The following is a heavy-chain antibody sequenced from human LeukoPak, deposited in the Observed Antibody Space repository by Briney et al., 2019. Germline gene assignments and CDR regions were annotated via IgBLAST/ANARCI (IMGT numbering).Heavy chain of an antibody. D-gene: IGHD2-21*01. CDR3: VSRCVKADCHFSSYGLDV. J-gene: IGHJ6*02. CDR2: IWYDGSNK. V-gene: IGHV3-33*01. CDR1: GFTFSSYG. Sequence: GRSLRLSCAASGFTFSSYGMHWVRQAPGKGLEWVAVIWYDGSNKYYADSVKGRFTISRDNSKNTLYLQMNSLRAEDTAVYFCVSRCVKADCHFSSYGLDVWGQGTTVTVSS.